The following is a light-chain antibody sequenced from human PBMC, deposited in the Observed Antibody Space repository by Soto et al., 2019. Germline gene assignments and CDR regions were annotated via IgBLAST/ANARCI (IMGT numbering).Light chain of an antibody. Sequence: EILMTQSPATLSVSPGERATLSCRASQRVSNYLAWYQQIPGQPPRLLIYGASTRATGIPARFSGSGSGTEFTLTISSLQSEDFAVYYCQQYNNWPRTFGQGTKVEIK. CDR3: QQYNNWPRT. V-gene: IGKV3-15*01. CDR1: QRVSNY. J-gene: IGKJ1*01. CDR2: GAS.